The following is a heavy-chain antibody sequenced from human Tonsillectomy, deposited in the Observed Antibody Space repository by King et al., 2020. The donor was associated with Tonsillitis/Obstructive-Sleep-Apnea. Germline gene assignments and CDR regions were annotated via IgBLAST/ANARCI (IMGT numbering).Heavy chain of an antibody. Sequence: VQLVESGGGLVKPGGSLRLSCAASGFTFSNAWMSWVRQAPGKGLEWLGRIKSKTNGGTTDYAAPVKCRFTISREDSKNTLYLQMNSLKTEDTAVYYCTRDGGYCSSTSCYYYYMDVWGKGTTVTVSS. J-gene: IGHJ6*03. V-gene: IGHV3-15*01. CDR1: GFTFSNAW. D-gene: IGHD2-2*01. CDR2: IKSKTNGGTT. CDR3: TRDGGYCSSTSCYYYYMDV.